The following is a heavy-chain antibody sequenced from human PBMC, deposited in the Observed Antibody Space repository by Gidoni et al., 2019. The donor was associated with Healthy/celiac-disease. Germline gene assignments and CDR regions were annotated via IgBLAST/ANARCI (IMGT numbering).Heavy chain of an antibody. D-gene: IGHD2-15*01. CDR2: ISGSGGST. Sequence: EVQLLESGGGLVQPGGSLRLAGAASGFTFRSYAMSWVRQAPGKGLEWVSAISGSGGSTYYADSVKGRFTISRDNSKNTLYLQMNSLRAEDTAVYYCAKVVVGSGGTTAFDIWGQGTMVIVSS. CDR3: AKVVVGSGGTTAFDI. CDR1: GFTFRSYA. J-gene: IGHJ3*02. V-gene: IGHV3-23*01.